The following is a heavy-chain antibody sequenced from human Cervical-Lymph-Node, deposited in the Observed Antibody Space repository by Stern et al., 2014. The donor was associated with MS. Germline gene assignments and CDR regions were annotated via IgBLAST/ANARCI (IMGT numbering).Heavy chain of an antibody. D-gene: IGHD2-2*01. CDR3: ARDWGYCASTSCACDI. CDR1: GYTFTDYY. J-gene: IGHJ3*02. V-gene: IGHV1-2*02. CDR2: ITPRSGAT. Sequence: VQLVESGAEVKKPGASVKVSCKASGYTFTDYYMHWVRQAPGQGLEWMGWITPRSGATKYAQKFQGRVTMTGDTSISTAYMDLSGLISDDTAVYFCARDWGYCASTSCACDIWGQGTVVTVSS.